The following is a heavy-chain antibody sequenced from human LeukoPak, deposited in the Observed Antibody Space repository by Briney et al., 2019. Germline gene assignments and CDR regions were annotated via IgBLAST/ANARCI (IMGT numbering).Heavy chain of an antibody. CDR2: IKQDGSEK. CDR3: ARDGAVFGVVITYMDV. CDR1: GFTFGTYW. V-gene: IGHV3-7*01. D-gene: IGHD3-3*01. Sequence: GGSLRLSCAASGFTFGTYWMSWVRQAPGKGPEWVAGIKQDGSEKYYVDSVKGRFTISRDNAKNSLFLQMNSLRAEDTAVYYCARDGAVFGVVITYMDVRGKGTTVTVSS. J-gene: IGHJ6*03.